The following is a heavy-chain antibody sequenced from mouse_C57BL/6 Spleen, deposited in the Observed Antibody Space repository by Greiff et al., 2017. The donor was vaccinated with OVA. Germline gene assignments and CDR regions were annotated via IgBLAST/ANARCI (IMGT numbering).Heavy chain of an antibody. CDR3: ARRPYDYFDY. CDR1: GYTFTDYN. J-gene: IGHJ2*01. CDR2: INPNNGGT. D-gene: IGHD2-3*01. Sequence: DVKLQESGPELVKPGASVKIPCKASGYTFTDYNMDWVKQSHGKSLEWIGDINPNNGGTIYNQKFKGKATLTVDKSSSTAYMELRSLTSEDTAVYYCARRPYDYFDYWGQGTTLTVSS. V-gene: IGHV1-18*01.